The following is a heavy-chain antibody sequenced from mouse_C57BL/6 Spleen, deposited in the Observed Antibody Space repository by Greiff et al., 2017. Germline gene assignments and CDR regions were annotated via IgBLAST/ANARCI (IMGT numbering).Heavy chain of an antibody. CDR1: GYTFTSYW. CDR3: AVSTMGKGYFDV. J-gene: IGHJ1*03. CDR2: IHPNSGST. Sequence: QVQLQQPGAEMVKPGASVKLSCKASGYTFTSYWMHWVKQRPGQGLEWIGMIHPNSGSTNYNEKFKSKATLTVDKSSSTAYMQLSSLTSEDSAVYYCAVSTMGKGYFDVWGTGTTVTVSS. V-gene: IGHV1-64*01. D-gene: IGHD2-1*01.